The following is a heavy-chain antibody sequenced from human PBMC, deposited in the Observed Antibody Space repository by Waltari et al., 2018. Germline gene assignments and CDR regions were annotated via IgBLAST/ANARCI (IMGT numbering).Heavy chain of an antibody. V-gene: IGHV3-21*01. CDR3: ARDRRPTMILGSGAFDI. J-gene: IGHJ3*02. Sequence: EVRLVESGGGLVRPGESLRLSCAASGFTFSYYTLHWARQAPGKGPEWISFITSDGTHTTYADSMRGRLTISRDNAKNSLFLQINSLRADDTAVYYCARDRRPTMILGSGAFDIWGQGTVVNVSS. CDR2: ITSDGTHT. D-gene: IGHD3-22*01. CDR1: GFTFSYYT.